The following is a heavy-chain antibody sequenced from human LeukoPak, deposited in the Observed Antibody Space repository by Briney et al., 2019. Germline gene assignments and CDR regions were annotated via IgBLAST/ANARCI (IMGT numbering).Heavy chain of an antibody. V-gene: IGHV1-18*01. CDR3: ARDSIEEAFDI. D-gene: IGHD2-21*01. CDR1: GYTFTSYG. J-gene: IGHJ3*02. CDR2: ISAYNGNT. Sequence: ASVKVSCKASGYTFTSYGISWVRQAPGQGLEWMGWISAYNGNTNYAQKLQGRVTITADESTSTAYMELSSLRSEDTAVYYCARDSIEEAFDIWGQGTMVTVSS.